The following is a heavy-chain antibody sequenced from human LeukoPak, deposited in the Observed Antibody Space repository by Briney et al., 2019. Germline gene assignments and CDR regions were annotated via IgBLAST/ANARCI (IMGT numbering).Heavy chain of an antibody. CDR3: ARATGSTSLSLGY. D-gene: IGHD2-2*01. CDR2: IYYSGST. V-gene: IGHV4-34*01. J-gene: IGHJ4*02. Sequence: KPSETLSLTCAVYGGSFSGYYWCWIRQPPGKGLEWIGSIYYSGSTYYNPSLKSRVTISVDTSKNQFSLKLSSVTAADTAVYYCARATGSTSLSLGYWGQGTLVTVSS. CDR1: GGSFSGYY.